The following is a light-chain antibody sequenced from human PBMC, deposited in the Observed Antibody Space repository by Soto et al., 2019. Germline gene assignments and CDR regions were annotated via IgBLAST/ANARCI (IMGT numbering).Light chain of an antibody. CDR3: QKYNSPPIT. CDR2: GAS. V-gene: IGKV1-27*01. CDR1: QVISNS. J-gene: IGKJ5*01. Sequence: DIQMTQSPSPLSASVGDRVTITCRASQVISNSLAWYQQKPGKVPKLLIYGASTLQSGVPSRFSGSGSGTDFTLTISSLQPEDVATYYCQKYNSPPITFGQGTRLEIK.